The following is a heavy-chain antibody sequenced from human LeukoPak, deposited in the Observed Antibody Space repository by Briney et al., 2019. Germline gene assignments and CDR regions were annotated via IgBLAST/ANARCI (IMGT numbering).Heavy chain of an antibody. CDR1: GGSISSYY. CDR3: ARNEHNWYSDAFDI. D-gene: IGHD1-20*01. V-gene: IGHV4-59*01. Sequence: SETLSLTCTVPGGSISSYYWSWIRQPPGKGPEWIGYIYYSGSTNYNPSLKSRVTISVDTSKNQFSLKLSSVTAADTAVYYCARNEHNWYSDAFDIWGQGTMVTVSS. J-gene: IGHJ3*02. CDR2: IYYSGST.